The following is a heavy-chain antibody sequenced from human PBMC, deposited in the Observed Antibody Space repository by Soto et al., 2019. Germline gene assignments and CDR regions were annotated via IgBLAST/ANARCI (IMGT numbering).Heavy chain of an antibody. CDR1: GGSISNYY. CDR2: IHGSGTT. Sequence: QVQLQESGPGLVNPSETLSLTCNVSGGSISNYYLTWIRQPVGKGLEWIGRIHGSGTTSYSPSLMSRLTMSVVTSQNQLSLKVTSVTAADTAVYYCVRVGAVAANGGYFDYWGQGTLVPVSA. J-gene: IGHJ4*02. CDR3: VRVGAVAANGGYFDY. D-gene: IGHD6-19*01. V-gene: IGHV4-4*07.